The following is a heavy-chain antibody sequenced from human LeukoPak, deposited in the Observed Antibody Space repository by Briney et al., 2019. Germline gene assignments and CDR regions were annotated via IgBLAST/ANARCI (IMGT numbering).Heavy chain of an antibody. D-gene: IGHD3-22*01. J-gene: IGHJ5*02. CDR1: GYTFTSYY. V-gene: IGHV1-46*01. Sequence: ASVKVSCKASGYTFTSYYMHWVRQAPGQGLEWMGIINPSGGSTSYAQKFQGRVTMTRDTSTSTVYIELSSLRSEDTAVYYCARERYYYDSSGHNWFDPWGQGTLVTVSS. CDR2: INPSGGST. CDR3: ARERYYYDSSGHNWFDP.